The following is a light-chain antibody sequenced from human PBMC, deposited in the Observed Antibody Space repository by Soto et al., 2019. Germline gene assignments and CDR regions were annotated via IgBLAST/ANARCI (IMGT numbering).Light chain of an antibody. CDR2: DAS. Sequence: EIVLTQSPATLSLSPGKKATPSSRPSQSVSSYLAWYQQKPGQAPRLLIYDASNRATGIPVRFSGSGSGTDFTLTISSLEPEDFAVYYCLQRSSWPLTFGGGTKVDIK. CDR3: LQRSSWPLT. J-gene: IGKJ4*01. CDR1: QSVSSY. V-gene: IGKV3-11*01.